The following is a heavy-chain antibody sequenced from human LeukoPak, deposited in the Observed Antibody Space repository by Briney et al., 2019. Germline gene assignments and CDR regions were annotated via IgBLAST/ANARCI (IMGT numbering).Heavy chain of an antibody. CDR3: ARGDQTGYYGMDV. CDR1: GFTFSSYS. V-gene: IGHV3-21*01. J-gene: IGHJ6*02. CDR2: ISSSSSYI. Sequence: GGSLRLSCAASGFTFSSYSMNCVRQAPGKGLEWVSSISSSSSYIYYADSVKGRFTISRDNAKNSLYLQMNSLRAEDTAVYYCARGDQTGYYGMDVWGQGTTVTVSS.